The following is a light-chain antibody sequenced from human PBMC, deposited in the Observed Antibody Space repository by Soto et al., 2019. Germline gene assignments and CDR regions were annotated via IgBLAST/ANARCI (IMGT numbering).Light chain of an antibody. CDR3: CSYTSISTYV. CDR1: SRDFGSDYNY. J-gene: IGLJ1*01. CDR2: DVS. Sequence: SLLAQPSPLSGSPGQSIATSRTGNSRDFGSDYNYVSWYQQHPGKAPKLMVYDVSTRPSGVSNRFSGSKSGTTASLTISGLQAEDEADYYCCSYTSISTYVFGTGTKVTVL. V-gene: IGLV2-14*03.